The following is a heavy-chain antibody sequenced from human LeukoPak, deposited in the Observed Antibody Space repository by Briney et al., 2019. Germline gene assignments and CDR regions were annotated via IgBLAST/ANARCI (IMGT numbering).Heavy chain of an antibody. V-gene: IGHV1-46*01. CDR2: INPSGGST. CDR3: ARVGGLQLFDY. CDR1: GYTFTSYY. J-gene: IGHJ4*02. D-gene: IGHD5-24*01. Sequence: ASVKVSCKASGYTFTSYYMHWVRQAPGQGLEWMGIINPSGGSTSYAQEFQGRVTMTRDTSTSTVYMELSSLRSEDTAVYYCARVGGLQLFDYWGQGTLVTVSS.